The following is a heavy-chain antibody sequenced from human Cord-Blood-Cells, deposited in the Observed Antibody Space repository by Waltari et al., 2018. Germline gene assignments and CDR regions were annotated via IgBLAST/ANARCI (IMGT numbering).Heavy chain of an antibody. CDR2: INAGNGNT. D-gene: IGHD6-6*01. Sequence: QVQLVQSGAEVKKPGASVKVSCKASGYTFTSYAMHWVRQAPGQRLEWMGWINAGNGNTKYSQKFQGRVTITRDTSASTAYRELSSLRSEDTAVYYCARRWYSSSSWFDPWGQGTLVTVSS. V-gene: IGHV1-3*01. CDR3: ARRWYSSSSWFDP. J-gene: IGHJ5*02. CDR1: GYTFTSYA.